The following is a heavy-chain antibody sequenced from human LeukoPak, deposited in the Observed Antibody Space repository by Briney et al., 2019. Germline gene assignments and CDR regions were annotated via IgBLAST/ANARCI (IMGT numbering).Heavy chain of an antibody. J-gene: IGHJ2*01. D-gene: IGHD4-17*01. CDR3: ARGQSYGDWYFDL. V-gene: IGHV3-53*01. CDR2: IYSGGST. Sequence: PGGSLRLSCAASGFTVSSNYMSWVRQAPGKGLEWVSVIYSGGSTYYADSVKGRFAISRDNSKSTLYLQMNSLRAEDTAVYYCARGQSYGDWYFDLWGRGTLVTVSS. CDR1: GFTVSSNY.